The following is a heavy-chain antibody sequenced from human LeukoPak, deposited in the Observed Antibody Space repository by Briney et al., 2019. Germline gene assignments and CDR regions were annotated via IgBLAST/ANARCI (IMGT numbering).Heavy chain of an antibody. CDR2: FNHSGST. V-gene: IGHV4-34*01. D-gene: IGHD1-26*01. CDR3: ARWANGYAKRIVGATRAYFDY. CDR1: GGSFSGYY. Sequence: SETLSLTCAVYGGSFSGYYWSWIRQPPGKGLEWLGEFNHSGSTNYNPSLKRRVTISVDTSKNQFSLKLSSVTAADTAVYYCARWANGYAKRIVGATRAYFDYWGQGTVVTVSS. J-gene: IGHJ4*02.